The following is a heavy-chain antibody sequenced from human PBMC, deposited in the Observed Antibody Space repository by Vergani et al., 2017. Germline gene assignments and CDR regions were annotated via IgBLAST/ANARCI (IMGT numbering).Heavy chain of an antibody. D-gene: IGHD5-24*01. Sequence: QVHLVESGGGVVQPGRSLTLSCVASGFSFRGHGMHWVRQAPGKGLEWVAMISYDGDRRDYGDFAKGRFTISRDSSKTVYLQMNSLRVEDTAMYFCAKDKDRWQQLEFAFDIWGQGTMVTVSS. CDR1: GFSFRGHG. CDR3: AKDKDRWQQLEFAFDI. CDR2: ISYDGDRR. V-gene: IGHV3-30*18. J-gene: IGHJ3*02.